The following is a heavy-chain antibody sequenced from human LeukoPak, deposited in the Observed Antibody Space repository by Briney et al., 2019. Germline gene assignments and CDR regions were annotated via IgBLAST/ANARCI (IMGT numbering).Heavy chain of an antibody. CDR2: IIPIFGTA. V-gene: IGHV1-69*05. CDR1: GGTFSSYA. D-gene: IGHD6-13*01. J-gene: IGHJ5*02. CDR3: ASYAGSSSWYWFDP. Sequence: SVKVSCKASGGTFSSYAISWVRQAPGQGLEWMGGIIPIFGTANYAQKFQGRVTITTDESTSTAYMELSSLRSEDTAVYYCASYAGSSSWYWFDPWGQGIQVTVSS.